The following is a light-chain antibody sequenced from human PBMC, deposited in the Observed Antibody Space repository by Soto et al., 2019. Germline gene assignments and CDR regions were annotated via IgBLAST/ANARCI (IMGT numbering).Light chain of an antibody. CDR1: SSDVGNYNL. V-gene: IGLV2-23*02. J-gene: IGLJ1*01. CDR2: EVS. CDR3: CSYADTSTYV. Sequence: QSVLTQPASVSGSPGQSITISCTGTSSDVGNYNLVSWYQQHPDKALKLMIYEVSKRPSGVSNRFSGSKSGNTASLTISGLQAEDEADYYCCSYADTSTYVFGTGTKVTVL.